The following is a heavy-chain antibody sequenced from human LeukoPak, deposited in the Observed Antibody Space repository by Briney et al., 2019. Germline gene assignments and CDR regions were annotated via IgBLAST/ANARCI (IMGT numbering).Heavy chain of an antibody. V-gene: IGHV4-31*03. CDR1: GDSISSDDYY. CDR2: IYYSGSS. Sequence: PSQTLSLTCTVSGDSISSDDYYWNWIRQHPAKGLEWIGYIYYSGSSYYNPSLKSRVTISVDTSKNQFSLKLSSVTAADTAVYYCARDLYGDYWFDPWGQGTLVTVSS. CDR3: ARDLYGDYWFDP. D-gene: IGHD4-17*01. J-gene: IGHJ5*02.